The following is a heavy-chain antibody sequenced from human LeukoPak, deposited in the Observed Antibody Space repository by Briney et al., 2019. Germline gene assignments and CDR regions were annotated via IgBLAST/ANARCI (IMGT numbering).Heavy chain of an antibody. CDR2: IYYSGST. Sequence: PSETLSLTCTVSGGSISGYYWSWIRQPPGKGLEWIGYIYYSGSTNDNSSLKSRVTISVDTSKNKSSLKLSSVTAADTAVYYCARGCSAGTPNNWFDPWGQGTLVTVSS. CDR1: GGSISGYY. CDR3: ARGCSAGTPNNWFDP. D-gene: IGHD6-13*01. V-gene: IGHV4-59*01. J-gene: IGHJ5*02.